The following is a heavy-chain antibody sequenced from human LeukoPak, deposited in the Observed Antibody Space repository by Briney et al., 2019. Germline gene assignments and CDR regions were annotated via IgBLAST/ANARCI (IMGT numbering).Heavy chain of an antibody. Sequence: PGGFLRLSCAASGFTFNSYGMHWVRQAPGKGLEWVAFIRYDGSNKYYADSVKGRFTTSRDNSENTLYLQMNSLRPEDTAVYYCGKLRTYYYDSSGYGKDSGAFDIWGQGTMVTVSS. D-gene: IGHD3-22*01. CDR1: GFTFNSYG. J-gene: IGHJ3*02. CDR2: IRYDGSNK. V-gene: IGHV3-30*02. CDR3: GKLRTYYYDSSGYGKDSGAFDI.